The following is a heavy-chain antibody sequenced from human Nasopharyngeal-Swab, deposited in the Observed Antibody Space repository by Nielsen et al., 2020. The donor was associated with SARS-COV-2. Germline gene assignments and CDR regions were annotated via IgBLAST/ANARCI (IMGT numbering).Heavy chain of an antibody. J-gene: IGHJ4*02. CDR3: ASIAAAGALGY. CDR2: IYYSGST. V-gene: IGHV4-39*01. Sequence: RQAPGRGLLWIGGIYYSGSTYSNPSLKSRVTISVDTSKNQFSLKLSSVTAADAAVYYCASIAAAGALGYWGQGTLVTVSS. D-gene: IGHD6-13*01.